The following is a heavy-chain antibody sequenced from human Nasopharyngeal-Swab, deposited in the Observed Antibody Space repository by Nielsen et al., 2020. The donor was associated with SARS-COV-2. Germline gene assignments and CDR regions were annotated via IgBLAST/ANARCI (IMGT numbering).Heavy chain of an antibody. CDR3: ARGQIWFDS. V-gene: IGHV1-2*02. CDR1: GYSFADHY. Sequence: ASVKVSCKASGYSFADHYMHWVRQAPGQDLVWMGWINPNNGVTDYAQKFQGRVTVTRDTSIRTAYMELSRLTSDDTAIYYCARGQIWFDSWGQGTLVTVSS. CDR2: INPNNGVT. J-gene: IGHJ5*01.